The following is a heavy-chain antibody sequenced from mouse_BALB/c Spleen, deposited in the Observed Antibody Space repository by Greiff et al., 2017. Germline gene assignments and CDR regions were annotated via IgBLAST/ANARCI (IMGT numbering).Heavy chain of an antibody. CDR1: GFTFSDYY. Sequence: EVHLVESGGGLVKPGGSLKLSCAASGFTFSDYYMYWVRQTPEKRLEWVATISDGGSYTYYPDSVKGRFTISRDNAKNNLYLQMSSLKSEDTAMYNSARGGSSAGAMCDCGQGNSESVSS. D-gene: IGHD1-1*01. CDR2: ISDGGSYT. CDR3: ARGGSSAGAMCD. J-gene: IGHJ4*01. V-gene: IGHV5-4*02.